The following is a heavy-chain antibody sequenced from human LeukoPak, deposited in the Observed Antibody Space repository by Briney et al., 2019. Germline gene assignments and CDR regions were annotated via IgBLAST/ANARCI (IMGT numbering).Heavy chain of an antibody. J-gene: IGHJ5*02. CDR3: ARDWYYKGLDP. D-gene: IGHD3-10*01. CDR1: GYTFTTYF. V-gene: IGHV1-2*02. Sequence: ASVKVSCKASGYTFTTYFIHWVRQAPGQGLEWMGWINTDSGATNYAQRFQGRVTMTRDTSISTVYMELSRLKSDDTAVYYCARDWYYKGLDPWGQGTLVTVSS. CDR2: INTDSGAT.